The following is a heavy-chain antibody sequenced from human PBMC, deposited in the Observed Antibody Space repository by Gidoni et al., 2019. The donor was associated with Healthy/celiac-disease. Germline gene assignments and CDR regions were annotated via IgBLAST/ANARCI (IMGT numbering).Heavy chain of an antibody. D-gene: IGHD6-19*01. V-gene: IGHV4-38-2*02. Sequence: QVQLQESGPGLVKPSETLSLTCAVSGYSISSGYYWGWIRQPPGKGLEWIGSIYHSGSTYYNPSLKSRVTISVDTSKNQFSLKLSSVTAADTAVYYWAREGQWLVMSDSPFDYWGQGTLVTVSS. CDR1: GYSISSGYY. CDR2: IYHSGST. CDR3: AREGQWLVMSDSPFDY. J-gene: IGHJ4*02.